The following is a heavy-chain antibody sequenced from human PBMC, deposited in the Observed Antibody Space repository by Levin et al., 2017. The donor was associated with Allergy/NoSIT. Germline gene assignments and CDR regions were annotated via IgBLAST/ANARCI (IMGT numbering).Heavy chain of an antibody. CDR3: ARGPMYYHDSRSYSFNWYFDL. CDR1: GFTFINSA. Sequence: GGSLRLSCSASGFTFINSAMSWVRQAPGKGLDWVSSLSSSSAHTFYADSVKGRFTISRDNSKNTLFLQMISLRADDTAVYYCARGPMYYHDSRSYSFNWYFDLWGRGTLVTVSS. J-gene: IGHJ2*01. D-gene: IGHD3-22*01. V-gene: IGHV3-23*01. CDR2: LSSSSAHT.